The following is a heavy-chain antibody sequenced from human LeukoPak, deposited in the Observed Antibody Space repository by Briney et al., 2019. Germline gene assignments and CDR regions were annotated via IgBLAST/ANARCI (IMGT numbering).Heavy chain of an antibody. J-gene: IGHJ3*02. Sequence: PGGSLRLSCTASGFTFSGYSMNWVRQAPGKGLEWVSYISSSGSTIYCADSVKGQFTISRDNAMNSLYLQMNSLRAEDTAVYYCARSRATYAFDIWGQGIMVTVSS. CDR3: ARSRATYAFDI. V-gene: IGHV3-48*01. CDR2: ISSSGSTI. D-gene: IGHD5-12*01. CDR1: GFTFSGYS.